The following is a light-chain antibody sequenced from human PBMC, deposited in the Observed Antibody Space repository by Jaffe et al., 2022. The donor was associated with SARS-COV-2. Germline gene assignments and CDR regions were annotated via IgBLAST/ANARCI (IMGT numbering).Light chain of an antibody. CDR3: QQHGSSIT. CDR1: QSLSSSY. V-gene: IGKV3-20*01. J-gene: IGKJ5*01. CDR2: GAS. Sequence: EIVLTQSPGTLSLSPGERATLSCRASQSLSSSYLAWYQQKPGQAPRLLIYGASSRATGISDRFSGSGSGTDFTLTISRLEPDDFAVYYCQQHGSSITFGQGTRLEI.